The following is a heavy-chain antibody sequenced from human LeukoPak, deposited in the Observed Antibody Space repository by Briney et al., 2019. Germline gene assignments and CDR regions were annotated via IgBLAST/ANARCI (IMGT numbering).Heavy chain of an antibody. CDR1: GGSISSYY. CDR2: IYYSGST. D-gene: IGHD2-2*01. CDR3: ARGEWDIVVVPAADGSYYYYYGMDV. Sequence: NPSETLSLTCTVSGGSISSYYWSWIRQPPGKGLEWIGYIYYSGSTNYNTSLKSRVTISVDTSKNQFALKLSSVTAADTAVYYCARGEWDIVVVPAADGSYYYYYGMDVWGQGTTVTVSS. J-gene: IGHJ6*02. V-gene: IGHV4-59*01.